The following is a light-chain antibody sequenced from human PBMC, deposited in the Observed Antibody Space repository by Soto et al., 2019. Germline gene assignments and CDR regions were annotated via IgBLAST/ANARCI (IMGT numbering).Light chain of an antibody. CDR1: SDIGNYNL. Sequence: QSALTQPASVSGSPGQSVTISCSGSDIGNYNLVSWYQHRPGRAPKLLIFEVTMRPSGISDRFSGSKSASTASLTISGLQAEDEGDYYCASYAGSRTYVFGSGTKVTVL. CDR3: ASYAGSRTYV. CDR2: EVT. V-gene: IGLV2-23*02. J-gene: IGLJ1*01.